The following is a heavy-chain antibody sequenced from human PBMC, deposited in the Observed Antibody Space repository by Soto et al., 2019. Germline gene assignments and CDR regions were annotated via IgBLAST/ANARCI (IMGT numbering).Heavy chain of an antibody. J-gene: IGHJ6*02. CDR1: GGSISSSNW. V-gene: IGHV4-4*02. Sequence: PSETLSLTCAVSGGSISSSNWLSWVRQPPGKGLEWIGEINHSGSTNYNPSLKSRVTISVDTSKNQFSLKLSSVTAADTAVYYCARGSGLLWFGELRNYYYGMDVWGQGTTVTVSS. CDR3: ARGSGLLWFGELRNYYYGMDV. CDR2: INHSGST. D-gene: IGHD3-10*01.